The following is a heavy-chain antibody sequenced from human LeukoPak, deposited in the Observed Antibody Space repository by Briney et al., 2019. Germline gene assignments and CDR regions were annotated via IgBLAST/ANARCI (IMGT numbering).Heavy chain of an antibody. CDR1: GFTFSSYW. Sequence: GGSLRLSCAASGFTFSSYWMSWVRQAPGKGLEWVANIKQDGSEKYYVDSVKGRFTISRDNSKNTLYLQMNSLRAEDTAVYYCVKVTGDYGLYYFDYWGQGTLVTVSS. CDR3: VKVTGDYGLYYFDY. CDR2: IKQDGSEK. V-gene: IGHV3-7*03. D-gene: IGHD4-17*01. J-gene: IGHJ4*02.